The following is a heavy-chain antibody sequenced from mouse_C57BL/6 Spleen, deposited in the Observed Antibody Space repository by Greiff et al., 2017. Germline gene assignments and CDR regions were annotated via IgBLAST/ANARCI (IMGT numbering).Heavy chain of an antibody. CDR3: SKSDYGSSLGAMDY. Sequence: VQLVESGPGLVQPSQSLSITCTVSGFSLTSYGVHWVRQSPGKGLEWLGVIWRGGSTDYNAAFMSRLSITKDNSKSQVFFKMNSLQADDTAIYYCSKSDYGSSLGAMDYWGQGTSVTVSS. CDR1: GFSLTSYG. V-gene: IGHV2-5*01. D-gene: IGHD1-1*01. J-gene: IGHJ4*01. CDR2: IWRGGST.